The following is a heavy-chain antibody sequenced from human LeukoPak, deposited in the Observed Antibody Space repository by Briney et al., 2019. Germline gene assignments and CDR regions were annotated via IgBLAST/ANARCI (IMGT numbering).Heavy chain of an antibody. CDR2: IKQDGSEK. CDR1: GFTFSSYW. J-gene: IGHJ4*02. Sequence: GGSLRLSCAASGFTFSSYWMSWVRQAPGKGLEWVANIKQDGSEKNYVDSVKGRFTISRDNTKNSLYLQMNSLRVEDTAVFYCARDQYDTWSRRGNFDSWGQGTLVIVSS. D-gene: IGHD3-3*01. V-gene: IGHV3-7*03. CDR3: ARDQYDTWSRRGNFDS.